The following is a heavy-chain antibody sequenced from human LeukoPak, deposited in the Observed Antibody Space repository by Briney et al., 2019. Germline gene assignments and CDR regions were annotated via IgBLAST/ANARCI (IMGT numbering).Heavy chain of an antibody. CDR2: ISPNRGAT. V-gene: IGHV1-2*02. Sequence: ASVKVSCKASGYPFTGHSIHWVRQSPGQGLEWMGWISPNRGATKYAQKFQGRVTMTRDTSISTAYMELSSLRSDDTAVYYCARDLEGYHYGSGNYPQWGQGTLITVSS. J-gene: IGHJ4*02. CDR1: GYPFTGHS. D-gene: IGHD3-10*01. CDR3: ARDLEGYHYGSGNYPQ.